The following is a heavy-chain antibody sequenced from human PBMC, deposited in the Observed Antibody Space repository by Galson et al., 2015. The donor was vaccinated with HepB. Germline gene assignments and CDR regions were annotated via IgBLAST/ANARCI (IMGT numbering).Heavy chain of an antibody. CDR3: ARVRGRGIAAAGTWGYYYYGMDV. CDR1: GYTFTSYY. D-gene: IGHD6-13*01. V-gene: IGHV1-46*01. CDR2: INPSGGST. Sequence: SVKVSCKASGYTFTSYYMHWVRQAPGQGLEWMGIINPSGGSTSYAQKFQGRVTMTRDTSTSTVYMELSSLRSEDTAVYYCARVRGRGIAAAGTWGYYYYGMDVWGQGTTVTVS. J-gene: IGHJ6*02.